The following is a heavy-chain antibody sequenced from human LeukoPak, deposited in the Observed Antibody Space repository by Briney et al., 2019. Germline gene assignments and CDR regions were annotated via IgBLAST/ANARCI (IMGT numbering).Heavy chain of an antibody. CDR2: IYYTGST. CDR3: ARLSKGRFFDYVFDF. CDR1: GDSVSDTIYY. Sequence: SETLSLTCTVSGDSVSDTIYYWGWIRQPPGQGLQWIGYIYYTGSTYYNPSLRSRVTMSVDTSKNQFSLKMSSVTAADTAVYYCARLSKGRFFDYVFDFWGQGTLLTVSS. J-gene: IGHJ4*02. D-gene: IGHD3-9*01. V-gene: IGHV4-39*01.